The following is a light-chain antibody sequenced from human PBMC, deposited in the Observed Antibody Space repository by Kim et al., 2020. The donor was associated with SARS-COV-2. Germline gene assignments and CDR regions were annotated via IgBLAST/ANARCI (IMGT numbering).Light chain of an antibody. CDR2: GAS. V-gene: IGKV3-15*01. J-gene: IGKJ2*01. Sequence: PGERATLSCRASQSIRSNLAWYQQKPGQPPRLLIYGASTRASGIPARFSGSGSGTEFTLTISSLQSEDFAVYYCQHYNNWPYTFGQGTKLEI. CDR1: QSIRSN. CDR3: QHYNNWPYT.